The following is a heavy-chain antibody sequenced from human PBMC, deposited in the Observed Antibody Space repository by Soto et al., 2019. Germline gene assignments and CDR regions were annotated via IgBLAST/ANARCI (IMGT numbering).Heavy chain of an antibody. D-gene: IGHD3-10*02. Sequence: ISWVRQAPGQGLEWMGWISAYNGNTNYAQKLQGRVTMTTDTSTSTAYMELRSLRSDDTAVYYCARDVFDWFDPWGQGTLVTVS. V-gene: IGHV1-18*01. CDR3: ARDVFDWFDP. CDR2: ISAYNGNT. J-gene: IGHJ5*02.